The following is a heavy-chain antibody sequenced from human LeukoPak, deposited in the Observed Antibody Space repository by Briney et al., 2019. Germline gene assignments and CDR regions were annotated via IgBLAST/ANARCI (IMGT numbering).Heavy chain of an antibody. V-gene: IGHV1-69*13. CDR2: IIPIFGTA. J-gene: IGHJ6*02. Sequence: SVKVSCKASGGTFSSYAISWVRQAPGQGLEWMGGIIPIFGTANYAQKFQGRVTITADESTSTAYMELSSLRSEDTAVYYCARAHCSSTSCYIGYYYYGMDVWGQGTTVTVSS. CDR3: ARAHCSSTSCYIGYYYYGMDV. D-gene: IGHD2-2*02. CDR1: GGTFSSYA.